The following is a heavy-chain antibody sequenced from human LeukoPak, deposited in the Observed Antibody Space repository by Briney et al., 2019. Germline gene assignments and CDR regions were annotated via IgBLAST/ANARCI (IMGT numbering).Heavy chain of an antibody. J-gene: IGHJ5*02. CDR1: GLTFSTYA. CDR3: AKDMKGITMTPDT. D-gene: IGHD3-22*01. CDR2: ISGSAGTT. Sequence: GGSLRLSCAASGLTFSTYAMFWVRQAPGKGLEWVSAISGSAGTTFYADSVKGRFTISRDNSKNTLYLRMNSLRAGDTAFYFCAKDMKGITMTPDTSGQGTPVTVSS. V-gene: IGHV3-23*01.